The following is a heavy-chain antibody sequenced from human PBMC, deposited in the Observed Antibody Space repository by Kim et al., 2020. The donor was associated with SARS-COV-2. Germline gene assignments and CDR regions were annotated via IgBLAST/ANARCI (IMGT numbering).Heavy chain of an antibody. Sequence: TYYADSVKGRFTISRDNSKNTLYLQMNSLRAEDTAVYYCARSGTWRENDYWGQGTLVTVSS. J-gene: IGHJ4*02. CDR3: ARSGTWRENDY. V-gene: IGHV3-66*01. D-gene: IGHD2-15*01. CDR2: T.